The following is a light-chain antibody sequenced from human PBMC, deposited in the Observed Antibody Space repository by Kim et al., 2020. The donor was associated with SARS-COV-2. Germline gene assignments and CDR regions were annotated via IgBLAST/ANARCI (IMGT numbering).Light chain of an antibody. V-gene: IGKV3-11*01. CDR3: QQRTNWPPQVT. J-gene: IGKJ4*01. CDR1: QGVSKF. Sequence: PGERATLSCRASQGVSKFLAWYQQKPGQAPRLLIYDVSKRATGIPARFTGSGSGTDFTLTISSLEPEDFAVYYCQQRTNWPPQVTFGGGTKVDIK. CDR2: DVS.